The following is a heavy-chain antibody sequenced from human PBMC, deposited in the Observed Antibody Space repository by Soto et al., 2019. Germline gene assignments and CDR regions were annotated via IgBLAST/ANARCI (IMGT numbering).Heavy chain of an antibody. D-gene: IGHD6-19*01. V-gene: IGHV3-30*18. CDR2: ISYDGSNK. CDR1: GFTFSSYG. J-gene: IGHJ6*02. CDR3: AKAVAGTAYYYYGMDV. Sequence: QVQLVESGGGVVQPGRSLRLSCAASGFTFSSYGMHWVRQAPGKGLEWVAVISYDGSNKYYADSVKGRFTISRDNSKNXLYLQMNSLRAEDTAVYYCAKAVAGTAYYYYGMDVWGQGTTVTVSS.